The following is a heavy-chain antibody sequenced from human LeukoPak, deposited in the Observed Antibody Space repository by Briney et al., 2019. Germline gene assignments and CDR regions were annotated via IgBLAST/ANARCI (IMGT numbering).Heavy chain of an antibody. V-gene: IGHV3-48*03. CDR1: GFTFSSYE. CDR2: ISSSGSTI. D-gene: IGHD5-24*01. J-gene: IGHJ4*02. CDR3: AVATIKDYFDY. Sequence: GGSLRLSCAASGFTFSSYEMNWVRQAPGKGLEWVSYISSSGSTIYYADSVKGRFTISRDNAKNSLYLQMNSLRAEDTAVYYCAVATIKDYFDYWGQGSLVTVSS.